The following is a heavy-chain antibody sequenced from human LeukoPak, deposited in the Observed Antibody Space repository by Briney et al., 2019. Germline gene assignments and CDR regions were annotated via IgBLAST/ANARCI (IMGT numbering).Heavy chain of an antibody. CDR2: IISNGGST. V-gene: IGHV3-64*04. CDR1: GFTFSSYA. J-gene: IGHJ3*02. CDR3: ARVASGYSFGDDAFDI. D-gene: IGHD5-18*01. Sequence: GGSLRLSCSASGFTFSSYAMHWVRQAPGKGLEYVSAIISNGGSTHYADSVKGRFTISRDNSKNTLYLLMSSLRAEDTAVYYCARVASGYSFGDDAFDIWGQGTMVTVSS.